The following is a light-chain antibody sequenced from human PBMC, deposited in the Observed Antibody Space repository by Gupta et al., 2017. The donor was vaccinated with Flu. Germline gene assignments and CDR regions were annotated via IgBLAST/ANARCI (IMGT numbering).Light chain of an antibody. CDR1: ALTKKY. Sequence: GQTARITGSEDALTKKYAYWYHQKAVQAPVLVIYEDTKRLSAIPERFSGSISGTGATLTISRAQGEDEGDFYCDSTDSSGNNGVFGGGTKLTVL. V-gene: IGLV3-10*01. CDR3: DSTDSSGNNGV. CDR2: EDT. J-gene: IGLJ3*02.